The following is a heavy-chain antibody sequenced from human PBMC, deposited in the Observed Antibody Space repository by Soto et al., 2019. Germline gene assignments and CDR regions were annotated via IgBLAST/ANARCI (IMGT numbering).Heavy chain of an antibody. J-gene: IGHJ6*02. CDR3: AYKQGRAYGDYYYYYGMDV. CDR1: GGSISGYY. D-gene: IGHD4-17*01. V-gene: IGHV4-59*01. Sequence: TSETLSLTCSVSGGSISGYYWSWIRQPPGGGLEWIGYIYYSGSTNYNPSLKSRVTISEDTSKNQFSLKLTSVTAADTAVYFCAYKQGRAYGDYYYYYGMDVWGPGTTVTGLL. CDR2: IYYSGST.